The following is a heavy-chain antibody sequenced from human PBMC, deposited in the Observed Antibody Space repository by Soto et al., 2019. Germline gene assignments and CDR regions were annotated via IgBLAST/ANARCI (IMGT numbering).Heavy chain of an antibody. CDR2: ISYDGSNK. CDR3: ARPLWRDDYNGGYFDL. V-gene: IGHV3-30-3*01. Sequence: QVQLVESGGGVVQPGRSLRLSCAASGFTFSSYAMHWVRQAPGKGLEWVAVISYDGSNKYYADSVKGRFTISRDNSKNTLYLQMNSLRAEDTAVYYGARPLWRDDYNGGYFDLWGRGTLVTVSS. J-gene: IGHJ2*01. D-gene: IGHD4-4*01. CDR1: GFTFSSYA.